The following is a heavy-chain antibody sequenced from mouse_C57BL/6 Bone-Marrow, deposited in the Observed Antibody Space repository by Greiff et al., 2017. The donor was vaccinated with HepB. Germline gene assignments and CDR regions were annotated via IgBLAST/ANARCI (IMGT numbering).Heavy chain of an antibody. CDR2: INPNNGGT. CDR1: GYTFTDYY. V-gene: IGHV1-26*01. CDR3: ARRVITTVVAPYWYFDV. J-gene: IGHJ1*03. D-gene: IGHD1-1*01. Sequence: EVQLQQSVPELVKPGASVKISCKASGYTFTDYYMNWVKQSHGKSLEWIGDINPNNGGTSYNQKFKGKATLTVDKSSSTAYMELRSLTSEDSAVYYCARRVITTVVAPYWYFDVWGTGTTVTVSS.